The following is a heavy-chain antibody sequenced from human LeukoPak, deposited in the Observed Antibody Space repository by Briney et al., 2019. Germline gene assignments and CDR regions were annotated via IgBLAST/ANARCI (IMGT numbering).Heavy chain of an antibody. CDR2: IYTSGVT. CDR1: GGSMSSFY. D-gene: IGHD1-26*01. CDR3: ARLVGATTDYYYYYYMDV. Sequence: SETLSLTCTVSGGSMSSFYWDWIRQPAGKGLQWIGRIYTSGVTNYNPSLKSRVIMSVDTSKNQFSLKLSSVTAADTAVYYCARLVGATTDYYYYYYMDVWGKGTTVTVSS. V-gene: IGHV4-4*07. J-gene: IGHJ6*03.